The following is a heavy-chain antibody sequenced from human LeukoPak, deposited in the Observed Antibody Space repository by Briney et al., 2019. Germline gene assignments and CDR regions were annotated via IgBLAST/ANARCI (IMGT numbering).Heavy chain of an antibody. V-gene: IGHV4-34*01. CDR3: ARRWLQFRGLAPFDY. Sequence: SETLSLTCAVYGGTFSGYYWSWIRQPPGKGLEWIGEINHSGSTNYNPSLKSRVTISVDTSKNQFSLKLSSVTAEDTAVYYCARRWLQFRGLAPFDYWGQGTLVTVSS. D-gene: IGHD5-24*01. J-gene: IGHJ4*02. CDR2: INHSGST. CDR1: GGTFSGYY.